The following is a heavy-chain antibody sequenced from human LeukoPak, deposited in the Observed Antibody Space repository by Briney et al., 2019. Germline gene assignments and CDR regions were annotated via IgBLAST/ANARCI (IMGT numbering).Heavy chain of an antibody. CDR3: ARLPPVHPASHFDY. Sequence: GGSLRLSCAASGFTFSSYEMNWVRQAPGKGLEWVSYISSSGSTIYYADSVKGRFTISRDNAKNSLYLQMNSLRAEDTAVYYCARLPPVHPASHFDYWGQGTLVTVSS. D-gene: IGHD2-2*01. CDR1: GFTFSSYE. V-gene: IGHV3-48*03. J-gene: IGHJ4*02. CDR2: ISSSGSTI.